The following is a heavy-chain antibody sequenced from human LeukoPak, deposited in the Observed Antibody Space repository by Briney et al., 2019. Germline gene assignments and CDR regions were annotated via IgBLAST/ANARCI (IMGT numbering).Heavy chain of an antibody. CDR3: ATLGYCSGGSCPDAFDI. Sequence: GGSLRLSCAASGFTFNNYAMGWVRQPPGKGLEWVSGVSGNGGNTYYADSVKGRFTISRDYSKSTLYLQMNSLRAEDTAVYYCATLGYCSGGSCPDAFDIWGQGTMVTVP. CDR2: VSGNGGNT. D-gene: IGHD2-15*01. V-gene: IGHV3-23*01. CDR1: GFTFNNYA. J-gene: IGHJ3*02.